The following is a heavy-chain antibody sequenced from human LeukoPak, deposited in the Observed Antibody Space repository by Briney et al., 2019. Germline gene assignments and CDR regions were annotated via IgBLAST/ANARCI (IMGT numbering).Heavy chain of an antibody. J-gene: IGHJ5*02. D-gene: IGHD2-2*01. CDR1: GYTFTGYY. CDR2: ISAYNGNT. CDR3: ARDGYCSSTSCSSGNWFDP. V-gene: IGHV1-18*04. Sequence: GASVKVSCKASGYTFTGYYMHWVRQAPGQGLEWMGWISAYNGNTNYAQKLQGRVTMTTDTSTSTAYMELRSLRPDDTAVYYCARDGYCSSTSCSSGNWFDPWGQGTLVTVSS.